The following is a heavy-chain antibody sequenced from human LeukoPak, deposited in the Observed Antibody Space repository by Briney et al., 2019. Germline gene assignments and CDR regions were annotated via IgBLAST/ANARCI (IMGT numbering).Heavy chain of an antibody. CDR1: GFTFSSYW. J-gene: IGHJ6*02. D-gene: IGHD2-2*01. Sequence: GGSLRLSCAASGFTFSSYWMNWVRQAPGKGLEWVANIKQDGSQKYYVDSVKGRFTISRDNAKNSLYLQMNSLRAEDTAVYYCARDGCSSTSCPGANYYYYGMDVWGQGTTVTVSS. CDR3: ARDGCSSTSCPGANYYYYGMDV. CDR2: IKQDGSQK. V-gene: IGHV3-7*03.